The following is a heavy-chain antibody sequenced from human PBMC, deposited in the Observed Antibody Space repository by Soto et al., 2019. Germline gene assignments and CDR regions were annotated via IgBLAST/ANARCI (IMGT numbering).Heavy chain of an antibody. CDR1: GFTYTSSA. V-gene: IGHV1-58*01. CDR2: IVVGSGNT. Sequence: EASVKVSCKASGFTYTSSAVQWVRQARGQRLEWIGWIVVGSGNTNYAQKFQERVTITRDMSTSTAYMELSSLRSEDTAVYYCAALPYYYDSTDAFDIWGQGTMVT. D-gene: IGHD3-22*01. J-gene: IGHJ3*02. CDR3: AALPYYYDSTDAFDI.